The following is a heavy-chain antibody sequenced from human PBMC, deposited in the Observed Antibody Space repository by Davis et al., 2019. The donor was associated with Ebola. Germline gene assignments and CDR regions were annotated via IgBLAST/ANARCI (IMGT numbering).Heavy chain of an antibody. Sequence: PSETLSLTCTVSGGSISSGDYYWSWIRQPPGKGLEWIGYIYYSGSTYYNPSLKSRVTISVDTSKNQFSLKLSSVTAADTAVYYCARASGFLEWLPFFDYWGQGTLVTVSS. D-gene: IGHD3-3*01. J-gene: IGHJ4*02. CDR2: IYYSGST. CDR1: GGSISSGDYY. CDR3: ARASGFLEWLPFFDY. V-gene: IGHV4-30-4*01.